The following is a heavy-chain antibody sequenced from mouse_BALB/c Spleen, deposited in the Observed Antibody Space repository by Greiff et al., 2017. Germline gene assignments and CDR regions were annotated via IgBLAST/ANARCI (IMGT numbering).Heavy chain of an antibody. Sequence: QVQLQQSGPQLVRPGASVKISCKASGYSFTSYWMHWVKQRPGPGLEWIGMIDPSDSETRLNQKFKDKATLTVDKSSSTAYMQLSSPTSEDAAVYYCARDDYDGGNLAYWGEGTLVTVSA. CDR2: IDPSDSET. D-gene: IGHD2-4*01. J-gene: IGHJ3*01. CDR1: GYSFTSYW. V-gene: IGHV1S127*01. CDR3: ARDDYDGGNLAY.